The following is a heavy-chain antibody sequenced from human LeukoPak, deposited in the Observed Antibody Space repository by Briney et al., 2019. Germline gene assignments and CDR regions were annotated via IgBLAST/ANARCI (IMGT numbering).Heavy chain of an antibody. D-gene: IGHD3-10*01. J-gene: IGHJ6*03. Sequence: SETLSLTCSVSGGSISPYYWSWIRQPPGKGLEWIGYVSYRGHTNYNPSLESRVTISLDTSKNQFSVKLNSVTAADTGVYYCARARWFGAYYYYYMDVWGKGTTVTVSS. CDR1: GGSISPYY. CDR3: ARARWFGAYYYYYMDV. CDR2: VSYRGHT. V-gene: IGHV4-59*01.